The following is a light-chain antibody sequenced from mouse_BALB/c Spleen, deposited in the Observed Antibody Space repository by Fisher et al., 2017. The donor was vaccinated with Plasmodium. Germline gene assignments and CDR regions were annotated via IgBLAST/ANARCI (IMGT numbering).Light chain of an antibody. CDR3: SQSTHLPLT. V-gene: IGKV1-135*01. CDR1: QSLLNSDGKTY. Sequence: IVMTQSTLTLSVSVGQPASISCKSSQSLLNSDGKTYLSWLLQRPGQSPKRLIYLVSKLDSGVPDRFTGSGSGTDFTLKISGVEAEDLGVYFCSQSTHLPLTFGAGTKLELK. CDR2: LVS. J-gene: IGKJ5*01.